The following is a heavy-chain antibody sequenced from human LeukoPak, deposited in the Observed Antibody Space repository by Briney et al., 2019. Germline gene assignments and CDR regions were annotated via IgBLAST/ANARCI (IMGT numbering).Heavy chain of an antibody. V-gene: IGHV4-59*01. J-gene: IGHJ4*02. CDR3: ARVAPTYNLYNFVY. D-gene: IGHD1-1*01. Sequence: SETLSLTCTVSGGSISTYYWSWIRQPTGKGLEWIGYIYSSGSTSYNPSLKSRVTISVDTSKSQFSLKLSSVTAADTAVYYCARVAPTYNLYNFVYWGQGTLVTVSS. CDR1: GGSISTYY. CDR2: IYSSGST.